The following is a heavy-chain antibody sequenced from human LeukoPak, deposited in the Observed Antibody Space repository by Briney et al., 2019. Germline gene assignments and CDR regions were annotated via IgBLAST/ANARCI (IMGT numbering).Heavy chain of an antibody. J-gene: IGHJ4*02. CDR3: AKASAMIVVVSKHFDY. CDR1: GFILGSYA. Sequence: GGSLRLSCAASGFILGSYAMSWVRQAPGKGLEWVSAISGSGGSTYYADSVKGRFTISRDNSKNTLYLQMNSLRAEDTAVYYCAKASAMIVVVSKHFDYWGQGTLVTVSS. D-gene: IGHD3-22*01. V-gene: IGHV3-23*01. CDR2: ISGSGGST.